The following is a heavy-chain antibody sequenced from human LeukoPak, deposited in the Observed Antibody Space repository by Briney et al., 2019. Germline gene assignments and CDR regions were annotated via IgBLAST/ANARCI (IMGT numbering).Heavy chain of an antibody. CDR1: GGSISSSSYY. CDR3: ARSFYNVALDY. Sequence: SETLSLTCTVSGGSISSSSYYWGWIRQPPGKGLEWIGSIYYSGSTYYNPSLKSRVTISVDTSKNQFSLKLSSVTAADTALYYCARSFYNVALDYWGQGTLVTVSS. D-gene: IGHD3-10*01. CDR2: IYYSGST. V-gene: IGHV4-39*01. J-gene: IGHJ4*02.